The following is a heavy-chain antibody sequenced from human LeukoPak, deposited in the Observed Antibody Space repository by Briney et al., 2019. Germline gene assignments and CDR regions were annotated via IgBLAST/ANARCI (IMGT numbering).Heavy chain of an antibody. Sequence: SETLSLTCTVSGGSISSGDYYWSWIRQPPGKGLEWIGYIYYSGSTYYNPSLKSRVTISVDTSKNQFSLKLSSVTAADTAVYYCARDRISYYDRDAFDIWGQGTMLTVSS. CDR3: ARDRISYYDRDAFDI. CDR2: IYYSGST. D-gene: IGHD3-22*01. J-gene: IGHJ3*02. V-gene: IGHV4-30-4*08. CDR1: GGSISSGDYY.